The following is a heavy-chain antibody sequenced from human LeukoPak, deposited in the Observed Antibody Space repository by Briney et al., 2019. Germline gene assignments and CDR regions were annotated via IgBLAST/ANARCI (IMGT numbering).Heavy chain of an antibody. V-gene: IGHV3-21*01. D-gene: IGHD2-2*01. CDR3: ARPPRYCSSTSCYAGAGDDAFDI. CDR1: GFTFSSYS. CDR2: ISSSSSYI. J-gene: IGHJ3*02. Sequence: GGSLRLSCAASGFTFSSYSMNWVRQAPGKGLEWVSSISSSSSYIYYADSLKGRFTISRDNAKNSLYLQMNSLRAEDTAVYYCARPPRYCSSTSCYAGAGDDAFDIWGQGTMVTVSS.